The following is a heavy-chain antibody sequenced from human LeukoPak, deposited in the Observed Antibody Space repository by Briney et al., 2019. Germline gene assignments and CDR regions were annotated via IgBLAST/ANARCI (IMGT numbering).Heavy chain of an antibody. D-gene: IGHD3-9*01. J-gene: IGHJ4*02. CDR1: GGTFISYA. CDR2: IIPIFGTA. Sequence: GASVKVSCKASGGTFISYAISWVRQAPGQGLEWMGGIIPIFGTANFAQKFQGRVTITADESTSTAYMELSSLRSEDTAVYYCARGVLRYFDWLSPGPFDYWGQGTLVTVSS. CDR3: ARGVLRYFDWLSPGPFDY. V-gene: IGHV1-69*13.